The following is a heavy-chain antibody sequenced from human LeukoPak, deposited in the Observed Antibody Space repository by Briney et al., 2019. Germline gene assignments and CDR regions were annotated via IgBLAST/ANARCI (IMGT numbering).Heavy chain of an antibody. D-gene: IGHD6-13*01. CDR2: ISAYNGNT. J-gene: IGHJ4*02. V-gene: IGHV1-18*01. CDR1: GYTFTSYG. Sequence: ASVKVSCKASGYTFTSYGISWVRQAPGQGLEWMGWISAYNGNTIYAQKLQGRVTMTTDTSTSTAYMELRSLRSDDTAVYYCATMDRIAAAGASLDYWGQGTLVTVSS. CDR3: ATMDRIAAAGASLDY.